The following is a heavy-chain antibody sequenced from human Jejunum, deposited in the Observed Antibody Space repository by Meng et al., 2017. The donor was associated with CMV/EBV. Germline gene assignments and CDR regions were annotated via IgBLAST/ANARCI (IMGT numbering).Heavy chain of an antibody. CDR2: ISWNSGKI. Sequence: FDDYAMNWVRQAPGKGLEWVSGISWNSGKINFADSVQGRFTISRDNAKNSLYLQMNSLRIEDTALYYCAKGRGSSWTGYFYGMDVWGQGTTVTVSS. CDR3: AKGRGSSWTGYFYGMDV. D-gene: IGHD3/OR15-3a*01. CDR1: FDDYA. V-gene: IGHV3-9*01. J-gene: IGHJ6*02.